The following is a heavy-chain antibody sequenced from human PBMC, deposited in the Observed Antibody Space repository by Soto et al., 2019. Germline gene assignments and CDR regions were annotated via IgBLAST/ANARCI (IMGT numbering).Heavy chain of an antibody. CDR1: GFTFDDYA. CDR2: ISWNSGSI. D-gene: IGHD4-17*01. V-gene: IGHV3-9*01. J-gene: IGHJ3*02. CDR3: AKDVYGDYVGAFDI. Sequence: EVQLVESGGGLVQPGRSLRLSCAASGFTFDDYAMHWVRQAPGKGLEWVSGISWNSGSIGYADSVKGRFTISRDNAKNSLYLQMNSLRAEDTALYYCAKDVYGDYVGAFDIWGQGTMVTVSS.